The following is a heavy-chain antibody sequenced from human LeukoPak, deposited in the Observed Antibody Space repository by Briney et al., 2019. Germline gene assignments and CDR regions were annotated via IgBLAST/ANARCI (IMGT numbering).Heavy chain of an antibody. Sequence: GESLRLSCVASGFAFSSYAMSWVRQAPGKGLEWVSAITGSGGSTYYADSVKGRFTISRDNSKNTLYLQMNSLRAEDTAVYYCAKSIYKYSSSWFPPDYWGQGTLVTVSS. CDR2: ITGSGGST. CDR3: AKSIYKYSSSWFPPDY. D-gene: IGHD6-13*01. CDR1: GFAFSSYA. V-gene: IGHV3-23*01. J-gene: IGHJ4*02.